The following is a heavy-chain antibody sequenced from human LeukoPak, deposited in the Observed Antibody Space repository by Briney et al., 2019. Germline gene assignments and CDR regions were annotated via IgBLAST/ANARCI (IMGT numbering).Heavy chain of an antibody. CDR2: VSHTGAT. Sequence: PSETLSLTCSVSGASLNGYFWNWVRQTPEKGLEWIGYVSHTGATTSNPTLKSRVSNTIDTSKSQISLTMTSVTAADSALYYCARDRRGSFYTFDLWGPGTIVSVS. V-gene: IGHV4-59*01. D-gene: IGHD1-26*01. CDR3: ARDRRGSFYTFDL. CDR1: GASLNGYF. J-gene: IGHJ3*01.